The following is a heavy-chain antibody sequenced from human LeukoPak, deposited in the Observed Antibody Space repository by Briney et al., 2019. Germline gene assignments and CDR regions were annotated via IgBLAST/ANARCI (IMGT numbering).Heavy chain of an antibody. V-gene: IGHV3-21*01. D-gene: IGHD3-10*01. Sequence: PGGSLRLSCAASGFTFSSYSMNWVRQAPGKGLEWVSSISSSSSYIYYADSVKGRFTISRDNAKNSLYLQMNGLRAEDTAVYYCARGWDGSGSYFDYWGQGTLVTVSS. CDR3: ARGWDGSGSYFDY. J-gene: IGHJ4*02. CDR1: GFTFSSYS. CDR2: ISSSSSYI.